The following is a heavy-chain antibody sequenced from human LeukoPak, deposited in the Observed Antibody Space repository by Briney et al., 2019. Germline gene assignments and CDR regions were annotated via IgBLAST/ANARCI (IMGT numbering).Heavy chain of an antibody. D-gene: IGHD3-10*01. J-gene: IGHJ4*02. CDR2: ISSSSSYT. V-gene: IGHV3-11*05. CDR1: GFTFSDYY. Sequence: GGSLRLSCAASGFTFSDYYMSWIRQAPGKGLEWVSYISSSSSYTNYADSVKGRFTISRDNAKNSLYLQMNSLRAEDTAVYYCAKAGYGSGSLIDYWGQGTLVTVSS. CDR3: AKAGYGSGSLIDY.